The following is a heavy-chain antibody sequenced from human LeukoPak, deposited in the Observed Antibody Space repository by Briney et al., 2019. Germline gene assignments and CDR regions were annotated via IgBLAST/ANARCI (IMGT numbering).Heavy chain of an antibody. D-gene: IGHD6-13*01. CDR1: GFTFSSYG. Sequence: GRSLRLSCAASGFTFSSYGMHWVRQAPGKGLEWVAVISYDGSNKYYADSVKGRFTISRDNSKNTLYLQMNSLRAEDTAVYYCAKDPDSSSCPWGRGTLVTVSS. V-gene: IGHV3-30*18. CDR3: AKDPDSSSCP. CDR2: ISYDGSNK. J-gene: IGHJ4*02.